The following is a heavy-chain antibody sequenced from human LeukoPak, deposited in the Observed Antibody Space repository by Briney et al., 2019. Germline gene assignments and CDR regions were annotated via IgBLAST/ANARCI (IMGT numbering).Heavy chain of an antibody. CDR3: ARDFDGPRASDY. D-gene: IGHD4-17*01. Sequence: RAGGSLRLSCAASGFTFRRYSMNWIRQAPGKGLEWISYINEGSNNIFYADSVKGRFTISRDNAKNSLHLQMNSLRAEDSAVYYCARDFDGPRASDYWGQGISVTVSS. V-gene: IGHV3-48*01. CDR2: INEGSNNI. J-gene: IGHJ4*02. CDR1: GFTFRRYS.